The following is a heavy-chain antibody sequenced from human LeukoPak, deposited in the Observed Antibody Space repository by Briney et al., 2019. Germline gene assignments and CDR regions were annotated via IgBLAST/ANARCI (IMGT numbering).Heavy chain of an antibody. CDR2: IYPGDSDT. J-gene: IGHJ6*03. D-gene: IGHD2-15*01. Sequence: GESLQISCKGSGYSFTSYWIGWVRQMPGKGLEWMGIIYPGDSDTRYSPSFQGQVTISADKSISTAYLQWSSLKASDTAMYYCARGVASPPLYYYYYMDVWGKGTTVTVSS. CDR1: GYSFTSYW. CDR3: ARGVASPPLYYYYYMDV. V-gene: IGHV5-51*01.